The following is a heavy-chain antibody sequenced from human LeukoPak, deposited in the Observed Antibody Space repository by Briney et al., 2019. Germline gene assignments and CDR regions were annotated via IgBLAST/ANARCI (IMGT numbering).Heavy chain of an antibody. CDR3: EGPGEKGYWFDY. CDR1: VRTSSSYA. J-gene: IGHJ4*02. Sequence: ASVTLSRKVSVRTSSSYANRWARHPPRHGREWMGGIIAIYGTARYAQKFQGRVTTTADESTSTTYMELGRLRCADMAVQYCEGPGEKGYWFDYWGQGTLVTVSS. V-gene: IGHV1-69*01. D-gene: IGHD3-16*01. CDR2: IIAIYGTA.